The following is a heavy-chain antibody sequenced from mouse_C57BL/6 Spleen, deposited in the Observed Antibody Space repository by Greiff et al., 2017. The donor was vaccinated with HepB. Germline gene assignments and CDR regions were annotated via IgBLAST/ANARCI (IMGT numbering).Heavy chain of an antibody. V-gene: IGHV1-63*01. Sequence: VQLQESGAELVRPGTSVKMSCKASGYTFTNYWIGWAKQRPGHGLEWIGDIYPGGGYTNYNEKFKGKATLTADKSSSTAYMQFSSLTSEDSAIYYCASGSNYQGAMDYWGQGTSVTVSS. CDR3: ASGSNYQGAMDY. J-gene: IGHJ4*01. CDR1: GYTFTNYW. CDR2: IYPGGGYT. D-gene: IGHD2-5*01.